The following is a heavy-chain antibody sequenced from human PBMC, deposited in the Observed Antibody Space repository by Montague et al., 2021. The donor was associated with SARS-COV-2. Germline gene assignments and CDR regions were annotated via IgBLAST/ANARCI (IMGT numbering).Heavy chain of an antibody. Sequence: SETLSLTCTVSGGSISSGTYYWGWVRQPPGKGLEWIGTINYSGKTYYNPSLKSRVTISVDTSKNQFSLKLTSVTAADTAVYYCARQAQCQLSRFFDPWGRGTLVTVS. CDR3: ARQAQCQLSRFFDP. D-gene: IGHD2-2*01. CDR1: GGSISSGTYY. J-gene: IGHJ2*01. V-gene: IGHV4-39*01. CDR2: INYSGKT.